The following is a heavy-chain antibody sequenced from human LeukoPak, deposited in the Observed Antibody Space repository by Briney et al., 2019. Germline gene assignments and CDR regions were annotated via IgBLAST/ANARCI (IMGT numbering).Heavy chain of an antibody. D-gene: IGHD3-10*01. CDR3: ARESYYGSSDAFDI. CDR1: GFTLSSYA. V-gene: IGHV3-23*01. Sequence: PGGSLRLSCAASGFTLSSYAMNWVRQAPGKGLEWVSAISGSGSAYYADSVKGRFTISRDNAKNSLFLQMNSLRAEDTAVYYCARESYYGSSDAFDIWGQGTMVTVSS. J-gene: IGHJ3*02. CDR2: ISGSGSA.